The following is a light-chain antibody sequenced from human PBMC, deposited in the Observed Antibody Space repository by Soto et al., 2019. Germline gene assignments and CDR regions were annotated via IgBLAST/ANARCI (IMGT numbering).Light chain of an antibody. CDR3: SSYAGSMNLI. J-gene: IGLJ2*01. CDR2: EVS. CDR1: SSDVGGHNH. V-gene: IGLV2-8*01. Sequence: QYALTQPPSASGSPGQSVTISCTGSSSDVGGHNHVSWYQQHPGKAPKLMIYEVSKRPSGVPDRFSGSKSVNTASLTVSGLQAEDEADYYCSSYAGSMNLIFGGGTQLTVL.